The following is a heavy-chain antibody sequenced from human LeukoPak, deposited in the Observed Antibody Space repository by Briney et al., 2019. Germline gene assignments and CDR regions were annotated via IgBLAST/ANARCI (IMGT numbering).Heavy chain of an antibody. Sequence: GESLKISCKGSGYSFTSYWIGWVRQMPGKGLEWMGIIYPGDSDTRYSPSFQGQDTISADKSISTAYLQWSSLKASDTAMYYCARRGYYGSGSYYNELWFDPWGQGTLVTVSS. D-gene: IGHD3-10*01. CDR2: IYPGDSDT. CDR3: ARRGYYGSGSYYNELWFDP. V-gene: IGHV5-51*01. J-gene: IGHJ5*02. CDR1: GYSFTSYW.